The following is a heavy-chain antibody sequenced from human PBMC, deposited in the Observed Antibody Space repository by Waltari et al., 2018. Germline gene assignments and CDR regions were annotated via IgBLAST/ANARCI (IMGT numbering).Heavy chain of an antibody. CDR3: ATDYGSGIS. V-gene: IGHV1-2*02. CDR2: IDPDRGGA. J-gene: IGHJ4*02. D-gene: IGHD3-10*01. Sequence: QVQLVQSGAELKQPGASVKVSCKASGSTFIGYYMHWVRQASGQGLECMGWIDPDRGGANYAQNFQGRVTMTRDTSISTAYMELSRLRSDDTAVYYCATDYGSGISWGQGTLVTVSS. CDR1: GSTFIGYY.